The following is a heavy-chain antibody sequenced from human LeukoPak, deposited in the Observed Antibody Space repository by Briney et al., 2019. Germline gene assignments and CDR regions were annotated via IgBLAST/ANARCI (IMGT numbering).Heavy chain of an antibody. D-gene: IGHD3-22*01. CDR2: ISSSSSTI. CDR3: AKENGYYYDSSVLLGY. Sequence: GGSLRLSCAASGFTFSSYSMNWVRQAPGKGLEWVSYISSSSSTIYYADSVKGRFTISRDNSKNTLYLQMNSLRAEDTAVYYCAKENGYYYDSSVLLGYWGQGTLVTVSS. V-gene: IGHV3-48*01. CDR1: GFTFSSYS. J-gene: IGHJ4*02.